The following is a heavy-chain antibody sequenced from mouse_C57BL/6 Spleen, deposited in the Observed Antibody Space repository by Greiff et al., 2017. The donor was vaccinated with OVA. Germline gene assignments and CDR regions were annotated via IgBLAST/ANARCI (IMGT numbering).Heavy chain of an antibody. J-gene: IGHJ2*01. CDR1: GYTFTSYW. Sequence: QVQLQQPGAELVMPGASVKLSCKASGYTFTSYWMHWVKQRPGQGLEWIGEIDPSDSYTNYNQKFKGKSTLTVDKSSSTAYMQLSSLTSEDSAVYYCAGSGNYVGFDYWGQGTTLTVSS. CDR2: IDPSDSYT. D-gene: IGHD2-1*01. CDR3: AGSGNYVGFDY. V-gene: IGHV1-69*01.